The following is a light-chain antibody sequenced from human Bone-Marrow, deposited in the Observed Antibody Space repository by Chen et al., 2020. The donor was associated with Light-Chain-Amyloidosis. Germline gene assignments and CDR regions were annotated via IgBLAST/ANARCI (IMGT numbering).Light chain of an antibody. J-gene: IGLJ2*01. Sequence: QSALTQPASVSGSPGQSNTISCTGTSSDVGGYNYVSWYQHRPGKAPKLIIYEVSKRPSVVSKRFSGSKSGNTASLTISGLQAEDETDYYCTSYTSSNTILFGGGTKLTVL. CDR3: TSYTSSNTIL. CDR2: EVS. V-gene: IGLV2-14*01. CDR1: SSDVGGYNY.